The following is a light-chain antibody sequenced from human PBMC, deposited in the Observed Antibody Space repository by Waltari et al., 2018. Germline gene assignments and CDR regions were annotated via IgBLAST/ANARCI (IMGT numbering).Light chain of an antibody. CDR1: QGAKSY. Sequence: DIQLTQSPSFLSASVGDRVTITCRASQGAKSYLAWFQQKPGKAPKVLVFGASTLQSGVPSRFSGSGSGTEFTLTISSLEPEDFAVYYCQQRSNWPPLTFGGGTKVEIK. V-gene: IGKV1-9*01. CDR3: QQRSNWPPLT. J-gene: IGKJ4*01. CDR2: GAS.